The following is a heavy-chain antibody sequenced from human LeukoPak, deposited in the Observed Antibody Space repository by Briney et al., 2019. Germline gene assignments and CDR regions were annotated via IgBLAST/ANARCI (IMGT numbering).Heavy chain of an antibody. J-gene: IGHJ4*02. V-gene: IGHV3-30*03. CDR1: GFSLTHDA. CDR2: VSKDTVTK. Sequence: PGTSLRLSCAASGFSLTHDAIHWVRQAPGKGLEWVAVVSKDTVTKFYRDSVKGRFTVSTDSSKNTVYLQMTGLRSEDTAVYYCAGDRWRGAPDYSDCWGQGTLVTVSS. D-gene: IGHD1-26*01. CDR3: AGDRWRGAPDYSDC.